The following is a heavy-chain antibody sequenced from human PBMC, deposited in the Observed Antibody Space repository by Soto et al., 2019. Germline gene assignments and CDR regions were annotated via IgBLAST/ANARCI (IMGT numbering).Heavy chain of an antibody. CDR2: IRSKAYGGTT. V-gene: IGHV3-49*03. CDR3: TRDEWELRADAFDI. J-gene: IGHJ3*02. Sequence: GGSLRLSCTASGFTFGDYAMSWFRQAPGKGLEWVGFIRSKAYGGTTEYAASVKGRFTISRDDSKSIAYLQMNSLKTEDTAVYYCTRDEWELRADAFDIWGQGTMVTVSS. D-gene: IGHD1-26*01. CDR1: GFTFGDYA.